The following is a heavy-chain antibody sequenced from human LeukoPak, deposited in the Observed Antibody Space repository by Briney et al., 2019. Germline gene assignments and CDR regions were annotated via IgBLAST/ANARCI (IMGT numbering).Heavy chain of an antibody. CDR2: ISGSGGST. J-gene: IGHJ4*02. CDR3: AKLTERYSSSWPLDY. D-gene: IGHD6-13*01. CDR1: GFTFSSYA. Sequence: PGGSLRLSCAASGFTFSSYAMSWVRQAPGKGLEWVSAISGSGGSTYYADSVKGRFTISRDNSKNTLYLQMNSLRAEDTAVYYCAKLTERYSSSWPLDYWGQGTLVTVSS. V-gene: IGHV3-23*01.